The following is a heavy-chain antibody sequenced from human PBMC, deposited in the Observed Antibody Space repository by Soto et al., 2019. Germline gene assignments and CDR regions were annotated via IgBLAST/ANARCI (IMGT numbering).Heavy chain of an antibody. D-gene: IGHD5-12*01. V-gene: IGHV1-24*01. CDR3: ARDGEWLQRYYYYYNGMDV. CDR2: FDPEDGET. CDR1: GYTLTELS. Sequence: ASVKVSCKVSGYTLTELSMHWVRQAPGKGLEWMGGFDPEDGETIYAQKFQGRVTMTEDTSISTAYMELSRLRSDDTAVYYCARDGEWLQRYYYYYNGMDVWGQGTTVTVSS. J-gene: IGHJ6*02.